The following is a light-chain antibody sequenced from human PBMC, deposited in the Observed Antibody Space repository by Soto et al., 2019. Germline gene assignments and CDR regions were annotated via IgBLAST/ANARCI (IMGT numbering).Light chain of an antibody. CDR2: AAS. CDR3: QQSYSTRIT. Sequence: DIQMTQSPSSLSASVGDRVTITCQASQDISNYLNWHQQKPGKAPKLLIYAASSLQSGVPSRFSGSGSGTDFTLTISSLQPEDFATYYCQQSYSTRITFGQGTRLEIK. V-gene: IGKV1-39*01. J-gene: IGKJ5*01. CDR1: QDISNY.